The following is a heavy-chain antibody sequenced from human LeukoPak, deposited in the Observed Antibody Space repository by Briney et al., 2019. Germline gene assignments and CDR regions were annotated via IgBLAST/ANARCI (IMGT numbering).Heavy chain of an antibody. V-gene: IGHV4-30-2*01. CDR1: GASFTDDFS. Sequence: SETLSLTCSVSGASFTDDFSCSWIRQPPGRGLEWVGNISHTGSTSYNPSLRSRVTMSVDMSKTQFSLKLSSVTAADTAVYYCARVIAARSDAFDIWGQGTMVTVSS. D-gene: IGHD6-6*01. CDR2: ISHTGST. J-gene: IGHJ3*02. CDR3: ARVIAARSDAFDI.